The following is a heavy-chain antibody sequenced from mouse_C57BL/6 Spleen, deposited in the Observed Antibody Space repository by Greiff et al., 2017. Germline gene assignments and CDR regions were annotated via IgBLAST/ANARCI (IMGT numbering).Heavy chain of an antibody. CDR1: GYTFTSYW. CDR3: ARDNYGSSYFDY. CDR2: IDPNSGGT. J-gene: IGHJ2*01. V-gene: IGHV1-72*01. D-gene: IGHD1-1*01. Sequence: QVQLQQPGAELVKPGASVKLSCKASGYTFTSYWMHWVKQRPGRGLEWIGGIDPNSGGTKYNEKFKGKATLTVDKPSSTAYMHLSSLTSEDSAVYESARDNYGSSYFDYWGQGTTLTVSS.